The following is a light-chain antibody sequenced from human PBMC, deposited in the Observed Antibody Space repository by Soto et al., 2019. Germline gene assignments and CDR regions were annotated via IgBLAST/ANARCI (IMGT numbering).Light chain of an antibody. V-gene: IGKV1D-8*01. CDR2: HAS. Sequence: VIWSTQYPNLLSASTGARVTISCRMSQGISSYLAWYQQKPGTAPKLLIYHASTLESGVPSRFSGSGSGTEFTLTISRPQPDDFATYYCPQYMSYSFPQGTKVDIK. CDR1: QGISSY. CDR3: PQYMSYS. J-gene: IGKJ1*01.